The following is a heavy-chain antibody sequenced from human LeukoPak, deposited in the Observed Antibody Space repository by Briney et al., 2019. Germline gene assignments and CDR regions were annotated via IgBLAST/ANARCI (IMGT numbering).Heavy chain of an antibody. V-gene: IGHV3-23*01. Sequence: GGSLTLSCAASGFTFSSYAMSWVRQAPGKGLEWVSAISGSGGSTYYADSVKGRFTISRDNSKNTLYLQMNSLRAEDTAVYYCAKDIVMVRGVIPDAFDIWGQGTMVTVSS. CDR1: GFTFSSYA. CDR3: AKDIVMVRGVIPDAFDI. J-gene: IGHJ3*02. D-gene: IGHD3-10*01. CDR2: ISGSGGST.